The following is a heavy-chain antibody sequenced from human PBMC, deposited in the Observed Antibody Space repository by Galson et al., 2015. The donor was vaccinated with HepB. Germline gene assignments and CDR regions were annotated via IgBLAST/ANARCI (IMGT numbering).Heavy chain of an antibody. CDR1: GYSFTNYW. J-gene: IGHJ6*02. D-gene: IGHD7-27*01. CDR2: IYPGDSDT. CDR3: ARQPGPERPHYFYAMDV. Sequence: QSGAEVKKPGESLKISCTTSGYSFTNYWIGWVRQMPGKGLEWMGIIYPGDSDTRYSPSFQGQVTISADKSISTAYLQWSSLRASDTAMYYCARQPGPERPHYFYAMDVWGQGTTVTVSS. V-gene: IGHV5-51*01.